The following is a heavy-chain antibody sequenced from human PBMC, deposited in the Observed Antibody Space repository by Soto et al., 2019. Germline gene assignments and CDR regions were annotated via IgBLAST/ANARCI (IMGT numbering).Heavy chain of an antibody. Sequence: QMQLVESGGGLVKPGGSLRLSCAASGFTFSDYYMSWIRQAPGKGLAWVSHISSSGTTIYYADSVKGRFTISRDNTQNSLHPQTDNLRAADSAVYYCAKAGAYCGGACHSGLWADWFDPWGQGTLVTVSS. D-gene: IGHD2-21*02. CDR2: ISSSGTTI. V-gene: IGHV3-11*01. CDR1: GFTFSDYY. CDR3: AKAGAYCGGACHSGLWADWFDP. J-gene: IGHJ5*02.